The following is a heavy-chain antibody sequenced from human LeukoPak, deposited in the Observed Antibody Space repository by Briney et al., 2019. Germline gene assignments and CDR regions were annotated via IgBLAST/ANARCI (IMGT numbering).Heavy chain of an antibody. Sequence: ASVKVSCKASGYTFTGYYMHWVRQAPGQGLEWMGWINPNSGGTNYAQKFQGRVTMTRGTSISTAYMELSRLRSDDTAVYYCARPLPYSSSWPYDYWGQGTLVTVSS. CDR3: ARPLPYSSSWPYDY. V-gene: IGHV1-2*02. D-gene: IGHD6-13*01. J-gene: IGHJ4*02. CDR1: GYTFTGYY. CDR2: INPNSGGT.